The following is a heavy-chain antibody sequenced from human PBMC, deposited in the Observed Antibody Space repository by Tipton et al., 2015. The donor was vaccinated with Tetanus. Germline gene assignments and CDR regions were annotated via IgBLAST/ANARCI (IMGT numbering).Heavy chain of an antibody. CDR1: GFTFSSYA. Sequence: GSLRLSCAASGFTFSSYAMSWVRQAPGKGLEWVSAISGSGGSTYYADSVKGRLTISRDNSKNTLYLQMNSLRAEDTAVYYCAKVGGIVVVIPNAFDIWGQGTMVTVSS. CDR2: ISGSGGST. CDR3: AKVGGIVVVIPNAFDI. J-gene: IGHJ3*02. V-gene: IGHV3-23*01. D-gene: IGHD3-22*01.